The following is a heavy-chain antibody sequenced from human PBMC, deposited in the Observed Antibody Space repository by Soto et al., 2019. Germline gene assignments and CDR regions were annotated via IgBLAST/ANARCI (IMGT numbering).Heavy chain of an antibody. CDR3: VRDDDGGPNAFDI. CDR2: ISRDGSKQ. CDR1: GFTFSNYG. Sequence: QVHLVESGGGVVQPERSLRLSCVASGFTFSNYGMHWVRQAPGKGLEWVSLISRDGSKQFYTDSVKGRFTISRDNXXXXXXXXXXXXXXXDXXXYYXVRDDDGGPNAFDIWGQGTMVTVSS. V-gene: IGHV3-30*19. J-gene: IGHJ3*02. D-gene: IGHD3-10*01.